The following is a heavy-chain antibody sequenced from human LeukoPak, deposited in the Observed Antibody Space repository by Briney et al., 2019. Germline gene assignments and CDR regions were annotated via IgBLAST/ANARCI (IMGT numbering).Heavy chain of an antibody. J-gene: IGHJ4*02. Sequence: SETLSLTCTVSGGSISSYYWSWIRQPPGKGLEWIGYIYYSGSTNYNPSLKSRDTISVDTSKNQFSLKLSSVTAADTAVYYCASYSSSSYAFDYWGQGTLVTVSS. CDR2: IYYSGST. CDR1: GGSISSYY. D-gene: IGHD6-6*01. V-gene: IGHV4-59*08. CDR3: ASYSSSSYAFDY.